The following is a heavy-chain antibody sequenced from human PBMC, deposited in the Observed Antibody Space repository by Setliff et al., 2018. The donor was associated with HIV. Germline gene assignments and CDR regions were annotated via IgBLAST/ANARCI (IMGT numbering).Heavy chain of an antibody. Sequence: GSLRLSCAASGFSVGMNYMTWVRQPPGKGLEWIGQINHSGSTNYNPSLRSRVTISKGTSKNQFSLKLSSVTAADTAVYYCATGLIMAPDYWGQGSLVTVSS. CDR1: GFSVGMNY. J-gene: IGHJ4*02. D-gene: IGHD2-8*01. V-gene: IGHV4-34*01. CDR2: INHSGST. CDR3: ATGLIMAPDY.